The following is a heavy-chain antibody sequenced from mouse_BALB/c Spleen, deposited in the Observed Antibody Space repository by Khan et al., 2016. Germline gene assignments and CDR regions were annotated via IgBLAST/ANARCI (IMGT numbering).Heavy chain of an antibody. CDR1: GYSITSGYY. CDR3: ARDNSFDY. Sequence: EVQLQESGPGLVKPSQSLSLTCSVTGYSITSGYYWNWIRQFPGNKLEWMGYISYDGSNNYNPSLKNRISITRDTSKNQFFLKLNSVTTEDTATXYCARDNSFDYWGQVTTLTVSS. V-gene: IGHV3-6*02. CDR2: ISYDGSN. J-gene: IGHJ2*01.